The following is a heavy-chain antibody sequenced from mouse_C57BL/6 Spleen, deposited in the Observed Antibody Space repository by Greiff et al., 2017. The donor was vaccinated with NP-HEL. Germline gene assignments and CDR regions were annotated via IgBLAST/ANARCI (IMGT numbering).Heavy chain of an antibody. CDR3: TRGVSSQGY. CDR2: IDPENGDT. J-gene: IGHJ2*01. CDR1: GFNIKDDY. Sequence: SGAELVRPGASVKLSCTASGFNIKDDYMHWVKQRPEQGLEWIGWIDPENGDTEYASKFQGKATITADTSSNTAYLQLSSLTSEDTAVYYCTRGVSSQGYWGQGTTLTVSS. D-gene: IGHD1-2*01. V-gene: IGHV14-4*01.